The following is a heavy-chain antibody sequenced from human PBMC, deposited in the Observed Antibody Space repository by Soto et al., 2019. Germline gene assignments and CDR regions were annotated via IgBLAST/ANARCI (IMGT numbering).Heavy chain of an antibody. CDR2: ISSSSSYI. J-gene: IGHJ4*02. V-gene: IGHV3-21*06. CDR1: GFTFSSYS. D-gene: IGHD4-17*01. CDR3: ARLAGQTTVTPPPALKRLRGGRLDY. Sequence: EVQLVESGGGLVKPGGSLRLSCAASGFTFSSYSMNWVRQAPGKGLEWVSSISSSSSYIYYADSVKGRFTTSRDNAKNYLYLQTTSLRAQVAGVYYCARLAGQTTVTPPPALKRLRGGRLDYWGQGTLVTVSS.